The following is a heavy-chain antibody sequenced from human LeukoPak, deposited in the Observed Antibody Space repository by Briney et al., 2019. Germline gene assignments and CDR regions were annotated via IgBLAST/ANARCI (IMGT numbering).Heavy chain of an antibody. D-gene: IGHD3-22*01. CDR1: GYSFTSYW. CDR3: ARLGYDSSGYFYHYYYYYMDV. V-gene: IGHV5-51*01. CDR2: VYPGDSDT. Sequence: GESLKISCKGSGYSFTSYWIGWVRQMPGKGLEWMGIVYPGDSDTRYSPSFQGQVTISADKSISTAYLQWSSLKASDTAMYYCARLGYDSSGYFYHYYYYYMDVWGKGTTVTVSS. J-gene: IGHJ6*03.